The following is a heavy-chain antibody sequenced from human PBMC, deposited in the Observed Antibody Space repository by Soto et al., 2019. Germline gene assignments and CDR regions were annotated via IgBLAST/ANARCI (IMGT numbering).Heavy chain of an antibody. J-gene: IGHJ6*01. CDR1: GFAFSNYA. Sequence: QVQLFESGGGVVQPGRSLRLSCAASGFAFSNYAFHWVRQAPGRGLEWVAVISHDGXXXFYAGXVKGRFIVSRDNSKXXXXXXXXXXXXXXXXXXXXXXXXXXXXXXESSSHGLDVWGQGTTVAVSS. V-gene: IGHV3-30-3*01. CDR2: ISHDGXXX. CDR3: XXXXXXXXXXESSSHGLDV.